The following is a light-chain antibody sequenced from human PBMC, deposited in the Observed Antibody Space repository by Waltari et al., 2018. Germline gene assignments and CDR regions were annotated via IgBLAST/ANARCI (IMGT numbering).Light chain of an antibody. Sequence: QLVLTQSPSASASLGASVKLTCTLSSGHSSNVIAWLQQQPEKGPRYLMKVNSDGSHSKGDGIPDRFAGSSSGAECYLTISSLQSEDEADYYCQTGGHGTWVFGGGTKLTVL. V-gene: IGLV4-69*01. CDR2: VNSDGSH. CDR3: QTGGHGTWV. J-gene: IGLJ3*02. CDR1: SGHSSNV.